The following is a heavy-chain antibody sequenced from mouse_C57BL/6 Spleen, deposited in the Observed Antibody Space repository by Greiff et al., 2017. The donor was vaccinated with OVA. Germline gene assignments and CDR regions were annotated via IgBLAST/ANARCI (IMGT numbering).Heavy chain of an antibody. CDR2: INPSNGGT. Sequence: QVHVKQPGTELVKPGASVKLSCKASGYTFTSYWMHWVKQRPGQGLEWIGNINPSNGGTNYNEKFKSKATLTVDKSSSTAYMQLSSLTSEDSAVYYCARGITTVVADAMDYWGQGTSVTVSS. CDR1: GYTFTSYW. CDR3: ARGITTVVADAMDY. D-gene: IGHD1-1*01. V-gene: IGHV1-53*01. J-gene: IGHJ4*01.